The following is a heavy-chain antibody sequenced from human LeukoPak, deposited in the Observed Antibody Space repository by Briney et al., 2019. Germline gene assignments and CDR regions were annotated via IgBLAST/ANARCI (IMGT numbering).Heavy chain of an antibody. CDR3: ARDRHINSWSNDRFDY. CDR1: RFTFSNYW. D-gene: IGHD6-13*01. J-gene: IGHJ4*02. CDR2: INQDGSEI. V-gene: IGHV3-7*01. Sequence: GGSLRLSCAASRFTFSNYWMSWVRQAPGRGLEWVGNINQDGSEINYVDSVKGRFTISRDNAETSLYLQMNSLRAEDTAIYYCARDRHINSWSNDRFDYWGQGALVTVSS.